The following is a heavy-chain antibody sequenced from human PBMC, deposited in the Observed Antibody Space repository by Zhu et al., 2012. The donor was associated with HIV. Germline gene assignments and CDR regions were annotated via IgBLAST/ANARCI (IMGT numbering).Heavy chain of an antibody. J-gene: IGHJ4*02. D-gene: IGHD6-19*01. Sequence: QVQLQESGPGLVKPSEALSLTCTVSGGSISSSSYYWGWIRQPPGKGLEWIGSIYYSGSTYYNPSLKSRVTISVDTSKNQFSLKLSSVTAADTAVYYCARGVGWGGWPHYFDYWGQGTLVTVSS. CDR2: IYYSGST. V-gene: IGHV4-39*01. CDR1: GGSISSSSYY. CDR3: ARGVGWGGWPHYFDY.